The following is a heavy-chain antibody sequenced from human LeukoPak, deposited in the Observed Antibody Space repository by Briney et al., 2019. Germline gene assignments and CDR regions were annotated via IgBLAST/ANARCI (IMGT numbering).Heavy chain of an antibody. Sequence: SETLSLTCDVYGASLTGYYCAWIRQAPGKGLEWIGEINHSGSTNYNPSPKNRVTISVDTSKNQSSLRLSAVTAADTAVYYCARGGIMVRQSINFLFFYGMDVWGQGTTVTVSS. CDR1: GASLTGYY. CDR2: INHSGST. D-gene: IGHD3-10*01. CDR3: ARGGIMVRQSINFLFFYGMDV. V-gene: IGHV4-34*01. J-gene: IGHJ6*02.